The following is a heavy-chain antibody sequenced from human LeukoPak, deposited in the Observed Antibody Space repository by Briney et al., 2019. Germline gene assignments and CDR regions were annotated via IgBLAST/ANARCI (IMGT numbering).Heavy chain of an antibody. Sequence: GGSLRLSCAASRFTFSSYAMHWVRQAPGKGLEWVAVISYDGTNTYYADSVRGRFTISRDISKNTLYLQMNSLRAEDTAVYYCARDSSTWLYYFDYWGQGTLVTVSS. V-gene: IGHV3-30-3*01. CDR3: ARDSSTWLYYFDY. J-gene: IGHJ4*02. CDR1: RFTFSSYA. D-gene: IGHD6-13*01. CDR2: ISYDGTNT.